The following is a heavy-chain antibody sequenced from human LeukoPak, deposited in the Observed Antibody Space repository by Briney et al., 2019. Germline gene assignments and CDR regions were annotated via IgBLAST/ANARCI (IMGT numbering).Heavy chain of an antibody. J-gene: IGHJ4*02. CDR1: GGTFSSYA. V-gene: IGHV1-69*13. D-gene: IGHD3-22*01. CDR2: IIPMFGTP. CDR3: AREGLPYDSSGYWSLGY. Sequence: SVKVSCKASGGTFSSYAISWVRQAPGQGLEWMGGIIPMFGTPNYAQKFQGRVTITADESTSTTYMELSSLRSGDTAVYYCAREGLPYDSSGYWSLGYWGQGTLVTVSS.